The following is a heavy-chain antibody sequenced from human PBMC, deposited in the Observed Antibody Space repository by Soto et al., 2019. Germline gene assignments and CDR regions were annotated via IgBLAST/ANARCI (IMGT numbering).Heavy chain of an antibody. CDR1: GYTFTSYA. J-gene: IGHJ5*02. V-gene: IGHV1-3*01. D-gene: IGHD3-10*01. CDR2: INAGNGNT. Sequence: QVQLVQSGAEVKKPGASVKVSCKASGYTFTSYAMHWVRQAPGQRLEWMGWINAGNGNTKYSQKFQGRVTITRDTSASTAYMELSSLRSEDTAVYYCASLSSYYGSGSEKWFDPWGQGPLVTVSS. CDR3: ASLSSYYGSGSEKWFDP.